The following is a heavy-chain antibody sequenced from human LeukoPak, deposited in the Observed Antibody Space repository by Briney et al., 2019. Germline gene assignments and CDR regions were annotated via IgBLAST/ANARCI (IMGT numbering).Heavy chain of an antibody. CDR2: ISSSSSYI. J-gene: IGHJ6*03. V-gene: IGHV3-21*04. Sequence: PGGSLRLSCAASGFTFSSYSMNWVRQAPGKGLEWVSSISSSSSYIYYADSVKGRFTISRDNSKNTLYLQMNSLRAEDTAVYYCARDYYGSGSYPPYYYYYMDVRGKGTTVTVSS. D-gene: IGHD3-10*01. CDR3: ARDYYGSGSYPPYYYYYMDV. CDR1: GFTFSSYS.